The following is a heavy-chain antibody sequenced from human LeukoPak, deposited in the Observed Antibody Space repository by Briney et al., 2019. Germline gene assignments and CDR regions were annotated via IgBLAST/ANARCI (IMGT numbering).Heavy chain of an antibody. CDR2: IGPAGDT. CDR1: GFTFSGSD. CDR3: ARGSIMGARGLGDY. Sequence: PGGSLRLSCATSGFTFSGSDMHWVRQATGKRLEWVSIIGPAGDTSYPGSVKGRFTISRENAKNSLYLQINSLRAGDTAVYYCARGSIMGARGLGDYWGQGTLVTVSS. V-gene: IGHV3-13*01. J-gene: IGHJ4*02. D-gene: IGHD1-26*01.